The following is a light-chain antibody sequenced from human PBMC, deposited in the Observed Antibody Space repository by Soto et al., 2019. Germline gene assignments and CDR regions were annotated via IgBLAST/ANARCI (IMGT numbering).Light chain of an antibody. J-gene: IGKJ2*01. CDR2: GAS. Sequence: EIVLTQSPGTLSLSPGERVTLSCRASQSVSSSYLAWYQQRPGQAPRLVIYGASSRATGIPDRFSGGGSGTEFTLSISRLEPEDFAVYYCQQYVMPPFTFGRGTKVEIK. CDR1: QSVSSSY. CDR3: QQYVMPPFT. V-gene: IGKV3-20*01.